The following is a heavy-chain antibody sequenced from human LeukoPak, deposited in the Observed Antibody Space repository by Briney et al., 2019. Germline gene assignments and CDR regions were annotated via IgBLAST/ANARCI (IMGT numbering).Heavy chain of an antibody. J-gene: IGHJ4*02. D-gene: IGHD5-12*01. CDR3: AKDRGRYSYGSVDY. CDR1: GFAFSSYA. CDR2: ISGSGGST. Sequence: GSLRLSCAASGFAFSSYAISWVRQAPGKGLEWVSSISGSGGSTYYADSVKGRFTISRDNFKNTLYLQMNSLRVEDTAVYYCAKDRGRYSYGSVDYWGQGTLVIVSS. V-gene: IGHV3-23*01.